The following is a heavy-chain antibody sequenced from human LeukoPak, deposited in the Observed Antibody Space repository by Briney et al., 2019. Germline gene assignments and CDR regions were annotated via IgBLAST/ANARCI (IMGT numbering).Heavy chain of an antibody. D-gene: IGHD6-13*01. CDR1: GGSLSSYY. Sequence: PSETLSLTCTVSGGSLSSYYWSWIRQPPGKGLEWIGYIYYSGSTNYNPSLKSRVTISVDTSKNQFSLKLSSVTAADTAVYYCARAGYSSSWYISQAWDWFDPWGQGTLVTVSS. J-gene: IGHJ5*02. V-gene: IGHV4-59*01. CDR3: ARAGYSSSWYISQAWDWFDP. CDR2: IYYSGST.